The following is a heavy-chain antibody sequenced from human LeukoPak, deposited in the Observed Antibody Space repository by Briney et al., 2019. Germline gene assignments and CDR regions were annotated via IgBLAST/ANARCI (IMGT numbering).Heavy chain of an antibody. J-gene: IGHJ6*03. CDR3: AKDGCSSTSCHYYYYYMDV. CDR2: ISGSGGST. CDR1: GFTFSSYA. Sequence: GESLKISCAASGFTFSSYAMSWVRQAPGKGLEWVSAISGSGGSTYYADSVKGRFTISRDNSKNTLYLQMNSLRAEDTAVYYCAKDGCSSTSCHYYYYYMDVWGKGTTVTVSS. D-gene: IGHD2-2*01. V-gene: IGHV3-23*01.